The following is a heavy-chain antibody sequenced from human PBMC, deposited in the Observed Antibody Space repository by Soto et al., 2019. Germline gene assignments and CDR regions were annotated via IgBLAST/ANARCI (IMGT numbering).Heavy chain of an antibody. Sequence: GASVKVSCKASGYTFTSYGISWVRQAPGQGLEWMAWISAYNGNTYYAQNLQGRVTMATDTSTSTAYMELRSLRSEDTAVYYCAREEYYYGSGAFFDYWGQGTLVTVSS. CDR2: ISAYNGNT. J-gene: IGHJ4*02. CDR3: AREEYYYGSGAFFDY. V-gene: IGHV1-18*01. D-gene: IGHD3-10*01. CDR1: GYTFTSYG.